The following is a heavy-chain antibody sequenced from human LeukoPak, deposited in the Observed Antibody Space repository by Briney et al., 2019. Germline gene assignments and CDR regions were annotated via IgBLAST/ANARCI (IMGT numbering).Heavy chain of an antibody. J-gene: IGHJ4*02. CDR1: GFTFSSHT. CDR2: ISTSSDSV. V-gene: IGHV3-48*01. CDR3: ARSFDS. Sequence: GGSLRLSCAASGFTFSSHTMNWVRQAPGKGLEWVSYISTSSDSVYYADSVKGRFTISRDNAKNSLYLQMNSLRGEDTAVYYCARSFDSWGQGTLVTVSS.